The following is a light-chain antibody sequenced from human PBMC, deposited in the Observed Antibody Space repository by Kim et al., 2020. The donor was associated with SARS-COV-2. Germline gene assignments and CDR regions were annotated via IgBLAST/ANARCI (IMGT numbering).Light chain of an antibody. Sequence: ALGQTVRITCQGDSLRNYYTSWYQQKPGQAPVLVIYGKNNRPSGIPDRFSGSSSGNTASLIITGAQAEDEADYYCNSRDSSTNHPVFGGGTQLTVL. J-gene: IGLJ3*02. V-gene: IGLV3-19*01. CDR3: NSRDSSTNHPV. CDR1: SLRNYY. CDR2: GKN.